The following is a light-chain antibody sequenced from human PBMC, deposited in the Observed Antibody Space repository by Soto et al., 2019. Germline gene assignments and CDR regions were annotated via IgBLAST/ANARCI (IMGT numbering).Light chain of an antibody. V-gene: IGLV2-14*01. CDR3: SAYTSSSPYV. CDR1: SSDVGGYNY. Sequence: QSVLTQPASVSGSPGQSITISCTGTSSDVGGYNYVSWYQQHPGKAPKPMIYDVSNRPSGVSNRFSGSKSGNTASLTISGLQAEDEADYYCSAYTSSSPYVXGTGTKVTVL. J-gene: IGLJ1*01. CDR2: DVS.